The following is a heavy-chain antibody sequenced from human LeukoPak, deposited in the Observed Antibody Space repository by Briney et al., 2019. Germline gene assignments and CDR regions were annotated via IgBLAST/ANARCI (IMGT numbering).Heavy chain of an antibody. Sequence: PGRSLRLSCAASGFTFTNYWMHRVRQAPGKGLAWVSRISSDGTSTSYADSVKGRFTISRDNAKNTLSLQMNSLRDEDTAVYYCVRTSSGIYNYWSGSFHKDYFYFMDAWGEGTTVTVSS. CDR2: ISSDGTST. J-gene: IGHJ6*03. CDR1: GFTFTNYW. V-gene: IGHV3-74*01. CDR3: VRTSSGIYNYWSGSFHKDYFYFMDA. D-gene: IGHD3-3*01.